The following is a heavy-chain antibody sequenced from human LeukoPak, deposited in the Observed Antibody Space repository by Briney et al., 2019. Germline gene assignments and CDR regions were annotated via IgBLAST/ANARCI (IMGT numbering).Heavy chain of an antibody. J-gene: IGHJ4*02. CDR2: ISYDGSNK. V-gene: IGHV3-30*01. D-gene: IGHD2-2*01. CDR1: GFTFSSYA. Sequence: PGGSLRLSCAASGFTFSSYATHWVRQAPGKGLEWVAVISYDGSNKYYADSVKGRFTISRDNSKNTLYLQMNSLRAEGTAVYYCARGVCSSTSCYPYFDYWGQGTLVTVSS. CDR3: ARGVCSSTSCYPYFDY.